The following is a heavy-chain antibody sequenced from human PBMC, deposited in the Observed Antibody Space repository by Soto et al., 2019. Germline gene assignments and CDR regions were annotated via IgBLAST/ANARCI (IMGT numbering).Heavy chain of an antibody. Sequence: ASVKVSCKASGYTFTSYYMHWVRQAPGQGLEWMGIINPSGGSTSYAQKFQGRVTMTRDTSTSTVYMELSSLRSEDTAVYYCARDLYRSYYGSAIGTYYYYGMDVWGQGTTVTV. D-gene: IGHD3-10*01. CDR3: ARDLYRSYYGSAIGTYYYYGMDV. CDR1: GYTFTSYY. V-gene: IGHV1-46*01. CDR2: INPSGGST. J-gene: IGHJ6*02.